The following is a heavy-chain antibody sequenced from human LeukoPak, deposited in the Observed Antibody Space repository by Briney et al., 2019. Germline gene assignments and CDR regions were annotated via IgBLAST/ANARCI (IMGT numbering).Heavy chain of an antibody. CDR1: GFTFSSYA. V-gene: IGHV3-30-3*01. CDR2: ISYDGSNK. J-gene: IGHJ4*02. CDR3: AKGVDTAMVPLDY. Sequence: PGGSLRLSCAASGFTFSSYAMHWVRQAPGKGLEWVAVISYDGSNKYYADSVKGRFTISRDNSKNTLYLQMNSLRAEDTAVYYCAKGVDTAMVPLDYWGQGTLVTASS. D-gene: IGHD5-18*01.